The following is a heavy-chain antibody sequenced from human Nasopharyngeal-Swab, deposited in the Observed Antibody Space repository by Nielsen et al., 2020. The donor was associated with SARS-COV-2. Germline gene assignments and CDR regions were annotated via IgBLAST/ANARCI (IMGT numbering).Heavy chain of an antibody. CDR1: GGSISSSSYY. J-gene: IGHJ6*03. D-gene: IGHD5-18*01. Sequence: GSLRLSCTVSGGSISSSSYYWGWIRQPPGKGLEWIGSIYYSGSTYYNPSLKSRVTISVDTSKNLFSLKLSSVTAADTAVYYCATYGYGSYYYYYMDVWGKGTTVTVSS. CDR3: ATYGYGSYYYYYMDV. V-gene: IGHV4-39*01. CDR2: IYYSGST.